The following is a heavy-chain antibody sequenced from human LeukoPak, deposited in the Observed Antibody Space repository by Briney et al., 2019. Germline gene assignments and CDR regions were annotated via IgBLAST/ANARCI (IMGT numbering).Heavy chain of an antibody. D-gene: IGHD2-15*01. CDR3: ARPRGYCSGGSCRYHFDY. V-gene: IGHV3-7*01. Sequence: GGSLRLSCAASGFTFSSYWMSWVRQAPGKGLEWVANIKQDGSEKYYVDSVKGRFTISRDNAKNSLYLQMNSLRAEDTAVYYCARPRGYCSGGSCRYHFDYWGQGTLVTVSS. CDR1: GFTFSSYW. CDR2: IKQDGSEK. J-gene: IGHJ4*02.